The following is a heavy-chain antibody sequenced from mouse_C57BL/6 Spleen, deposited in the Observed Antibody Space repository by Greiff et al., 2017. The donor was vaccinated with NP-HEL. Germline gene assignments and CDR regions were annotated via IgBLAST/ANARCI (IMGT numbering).Heavy chain of an antibody. Sequence: QVQLQQPGTELVKPGASVKLSCKASGYTFTSYWMHWVKQRPGQGLEWIGNINPSNGGTNYNEKFKSKATLTVDKSSSTAYMQLSSLTSEDSAVYYCARERITTVVAPYYFDYWGQGTTLTGSS. CDR3: ARERITTVVAPYYFDY. J-gene: IGHJ2*01. V-gene: IGHV1-53*01. D-gene: IGHD1-1*01. CDR1: GYTFTSYW. CDR2: INPSNGGT.